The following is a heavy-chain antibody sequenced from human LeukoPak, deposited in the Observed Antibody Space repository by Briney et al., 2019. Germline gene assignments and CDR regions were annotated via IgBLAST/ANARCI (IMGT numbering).Heavy chain of an antibody. Sequence: KSGGSLRLSCTASGFTFGDYAMSWFRQAPGKGLEWVGFIRSKAYGGTTEYAASVKGRFTISRDDSKSIAYLQMNSLKTEDTAVYYCTTYYGGDCYPNGYYFDYWGQGTLVTVSS. CDR2: IRSKAYGGTT. D-gene: IGHD2-21*02. J-gene: IGHJ4*02. CDR1: GFTFGDYA. V-gene: IGHV3-49*05. CDR3: TTYYGGDCYPNGYYFDY.